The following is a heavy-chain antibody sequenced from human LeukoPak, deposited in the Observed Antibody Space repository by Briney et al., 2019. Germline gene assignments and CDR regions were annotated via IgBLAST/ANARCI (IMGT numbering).Heavy chain of an antibody. J-gene: IGHJ6*02. CDR1: GGSISSGGYY. V-gene: IGHV4-31*03. CDR2: IYYSGST. Sequence: SETLSLTCTVSGGSISSGGYYWSWIRQHPGKGLEWIGYIYYSGSTYYNPSLKSRVTISVDTSKNQLSLKLSSVTAADTAVYYCARACGGGSCYYYYGMDVWGQGTTVTVSS. CDR3: ARACGGGSCYYYYGMDV. D-gene: IGHD2-15*01.